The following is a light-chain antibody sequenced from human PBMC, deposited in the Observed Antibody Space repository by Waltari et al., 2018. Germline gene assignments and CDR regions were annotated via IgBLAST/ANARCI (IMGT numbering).Light chain of an antibody. Sequence: SYVLTQPPSVSVAPGETASIACGGNNIVIRSVHWYQQKPGQAPVLVIYSDTDRPSGIPERFSGSNSGNTATLTISRVEAGDEADYYCQVWDSNNDHAFWVFGGGTNLTVL. CDR3: QVWDSNNDHAFWV. J-gene: IGLJ3*02. CDR1: NIVIRS. V-gene: IGLV3-21*04. CDR2: SDT.